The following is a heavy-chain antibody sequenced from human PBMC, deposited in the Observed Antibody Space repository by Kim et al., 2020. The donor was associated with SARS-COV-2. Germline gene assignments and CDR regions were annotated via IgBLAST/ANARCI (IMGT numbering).Heavy chain of an antibody. CDR1: GFTFSSYA. V-gene: IGHV3-23*01. Sequence: GGSLRLSCAASGFTFSSYAMSWVRQAPGKGLEWVSVISGSGGSTYYADSVKGRLTISRDNSKNTLYLQMNSLRAEDTAVYYCAKSPYGSGSRGLLDYCGQGTLVTVSS. J-gene: IGHJ4*02. CDR3: AKSPYGSGSRGLLDY. CDR2: ISGSGGST. D-gene: IGHD3-10*01.